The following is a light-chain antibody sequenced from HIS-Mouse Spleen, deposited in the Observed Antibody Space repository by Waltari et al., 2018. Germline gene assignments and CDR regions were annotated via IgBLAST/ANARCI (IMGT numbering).Light chain of an antibody. Sequence: SSELTQDPAVSVALGQTVRITCQGDSLRSYYASWYQQKPGQAPVLVIYGKNNRPSGIPDRSSGSSSGNTASLTITGAQAEDEADYYCNSRDSSGNHYWVFGGGTKLTVL. CDR3: NSRDSSGNHYWV. CDR2: GKN. V-gene: IGLV3-19*01. J-gene: IGLJ3*02. CDR1: SLRSYY.